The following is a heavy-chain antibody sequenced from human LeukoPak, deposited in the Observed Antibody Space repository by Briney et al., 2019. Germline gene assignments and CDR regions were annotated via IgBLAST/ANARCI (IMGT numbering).Heavy chain of an antibody. Sequence: GGSLRLSCAASGFTFSRYGMHWVRQAPGKGLEWVAFIRYDGSNKYYADSVKGRFTISRGNSKNTLYLQMNSLRAEDTAVYYCAKAPYLYYYGSGSYLSYWGQGTLVTVSS. CDR1: GFTFSRYG. CDR3: AKAPYLYYYGSGSYLSY. V-gene: IGHV3-30*02. CDR2: IRYDGSNK. J-gene: IGHJ4*02. D-gene: IGHD3-10*01.